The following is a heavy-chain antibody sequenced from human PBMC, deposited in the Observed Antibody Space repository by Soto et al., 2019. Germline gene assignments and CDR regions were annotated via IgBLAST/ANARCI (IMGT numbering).Heavy chain of an antibody. V-gene: IGHV4-59*02. CDR2: VYYSGST. CDR3: AREIFY. CDR1: GASVSDNY. Sequence: PSETLSLTCTVSGASVSDNYWSWIRQPPGKRLEWIGYVYYSGSTNYNPSLKSRVTISRDNAKNTLYLQMNSLRAEDTAVYYCAREIFYWGQGTLVTVSS. J-gene: IGHJ4*02. D-gene: IGHD2-15*01.